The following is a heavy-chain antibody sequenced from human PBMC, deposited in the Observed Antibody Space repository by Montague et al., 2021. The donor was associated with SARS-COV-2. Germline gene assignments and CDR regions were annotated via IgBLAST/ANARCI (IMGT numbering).Heavy chain of an antibody. CDR1: GFSLSTSGMC. CDR2: IDWDDDK. V-gene: IGHV2-70*02. CDR3: ARDPSRQPLLYPIGDYYYGMDV. J-gene: IGHJ6*02. D-gene: IGHD2-2*02. Sequence: PALVKPTQTLTLTCTFSGFSLSTSGMCVSWIRQPPGKALEWLARIDWDDDKYYSTSLKTRLTISKDASKNQVVLTMTNMDPVDTAVYYCARDPSRQPLLYPIGDYYYGMDVWGQGTTVTVSS.